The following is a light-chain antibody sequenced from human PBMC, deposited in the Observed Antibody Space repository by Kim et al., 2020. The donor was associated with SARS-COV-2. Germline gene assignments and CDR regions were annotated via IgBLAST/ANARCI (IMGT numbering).Light chain of an antibody. CDR1: DTDVGGYNV. CDR3: CSDAANDLVV. V-gene: IGLV2-23*02. CDR2: DVT. Sequence: QSALTQPASVSGSPGQPITISCTGTDTDVGGYNVVCWYQHPAGEAPKVILYDVTKRLPGVSDLFSASKSANASFLTSSARPPEEAADYYGCSDAANDLVVFGGGTKVTVL. J-gene: IGLJ3*02.